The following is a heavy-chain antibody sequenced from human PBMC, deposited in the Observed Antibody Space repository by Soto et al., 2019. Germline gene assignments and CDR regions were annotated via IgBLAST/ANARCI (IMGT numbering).Heavy chain of an antibody. CDR1: GGSISSGGYY. V-gene: IGHV4-31*03. J-gene: IGHJ5*02. CDR2: IYYSGST. Sequence: QVQLQESGPGLVKPSQTLSLTCTVSGGSISSGGYYWSWIRQHPGKGLEWIGYIYYSGSTYYNPSLKGRVTXXVXTXXNQFSLKLSSVTAADTAVYYCAREIVVVNTNWFDPWGQGTLVTVSS. CDR3: AREIVVVNTNWFDP. D-gene: IGHD3-22*01.